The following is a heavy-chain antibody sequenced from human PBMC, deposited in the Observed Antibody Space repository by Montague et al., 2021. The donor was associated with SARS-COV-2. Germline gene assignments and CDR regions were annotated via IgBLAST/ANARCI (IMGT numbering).Heavy chain of an antibody. CDR2: ISTSAYAT. CDR1: GFTFSNYD. D-gene: IGHD3-16*02. V-gene: IGHV3-48*03. J-gene: IGHJ3*02. CDR3: TRDYRSIVGDGLDI. Sequence: SLRLSCAASGFTFSNYDMSWVRQAPGKGPEWISYISTSAYATSYAGSVKGRSTISRDNGKNSLYLQMNSLRVEDTAVYYCTRDYRSIVGDGLDIWGQGTKVTVSS.